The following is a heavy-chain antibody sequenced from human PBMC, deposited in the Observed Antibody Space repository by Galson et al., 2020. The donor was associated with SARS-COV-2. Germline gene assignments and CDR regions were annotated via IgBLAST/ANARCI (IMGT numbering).Heavy chain of an antibody. Sequence: GGSLRLSCAASGFTFSDHAMHWVRQAPGKWLEWVAQIFFDGSEKYYGDSVRGRFTLSRDSSKNTVYLQMNNLRVDDTAVYYCARDGQSSRGWAFDYWGQGTLLTVSS. CDR3: ARDGQSSRGWAFDY. J-gene: IGHJ4*02. V-gene: IGHV3-33*01. CDR1: GFTFSDHA. CDR2: IFFDGSEK. D-gene: IGHD6-19*01.